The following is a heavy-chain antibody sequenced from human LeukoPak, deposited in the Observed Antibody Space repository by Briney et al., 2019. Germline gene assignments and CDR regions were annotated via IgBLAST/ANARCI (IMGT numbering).Heavy chain of an antibody. CDR1: GSTFISYG. CDR3: ARTYSSSWGIIDY. V-gene: IGHV3-30*02. D-gene: IGHD6-13*01. Sequence: GGSLRLSCAASGSTFISYGMHWARQAPGKGLEWVAFIRYDGSTKYYADSVKGRFTISRDNSKNTLYLQMNSLRAEDTAVYYCARTYSSSWGIIDYWGQGTLVIVSS. CDR2: IRYDGSTK. J-gene: IGHJ4*02.